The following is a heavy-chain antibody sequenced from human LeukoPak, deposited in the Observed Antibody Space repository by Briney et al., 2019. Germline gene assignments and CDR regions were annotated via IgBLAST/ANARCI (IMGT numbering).Heavy chain of an antibody. D-gene: IGHD1-1*01. CDR3: GTTGTREDWFDP. V-gene: IGHV3-49*03. Sequence: GGSLRLSCTASGFTFGDYAMSWFHQAPGKGLERVGFIRSKAYGGTTEYAASVKGRFTISRDDSKSIAYLQMNSLKTEDTAVYYCGTTGTREDWFDPWGQGTLVTVSS. CDR2: IRSKAYGGTT. CDR1: GFTFGDYA. J-gene: IGHJ5*02.